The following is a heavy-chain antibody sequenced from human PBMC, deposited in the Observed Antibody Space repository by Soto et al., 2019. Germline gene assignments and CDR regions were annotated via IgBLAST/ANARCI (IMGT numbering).Heavy chain of an antibody. Sequence: QVQLVQSGADVKQPGASGSVSCKASGDTHTIYFIHWLRQAHGQGLELMGWINSVSGGSNYAPRLLGRVAMTRDRSSATAFMELSRLRSDDTAVYYCARGGSYYAHWCQGTLVTVSS. CDR3: ARGGSYYAH. CDR2: INSVSGGS. J-gene: IGHJ4*02. V-gene: IGHV1-2*02. D-gene: IGHD1-26*01. CDR1: GDTHTIYF.